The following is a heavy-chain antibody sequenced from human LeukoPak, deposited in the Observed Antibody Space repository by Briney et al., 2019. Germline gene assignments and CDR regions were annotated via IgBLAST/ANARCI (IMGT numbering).Heavy chain of an antibody. CDR2: ISSSGSSI. CDR1: GFTFSNFE. CDR3: ARGFGVAYYYYSMDV. Sequence: VGSLRLSCAASGFTFSNFEMNWVRQAPGKGLEWVSYISSSGSSIYYEDSVKGRFTISRDNAKNSLYLQMNSLRADDTAVYYRARGFGVAYYYYSMDVWGKGTTVTISS. D-gene: IGHD3-3*01. V-gene: IGHV3-48*03. J-gene: IGHJ6*03.